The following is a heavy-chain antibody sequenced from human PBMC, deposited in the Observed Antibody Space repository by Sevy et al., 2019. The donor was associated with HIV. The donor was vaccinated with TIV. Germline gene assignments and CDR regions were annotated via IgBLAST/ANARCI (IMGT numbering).Heavy chain of an antibody. CDR2: IHYRGRT. CDR3: ARYDILTGHSDVFDI. Sequence: SETLSLTCTVSGGSISSYYWSWIRQPPGKGLEWIGHIHYRGRTTYNPSLKCRVTISVDTSKIHFSLRLNFVTAADTAVYYCARYDILTGHSDVFDIWGQGTMVTVSS. CDR1: GGSISSYY. J-gene: IGHJ3*02. D-gene: IGHD3-9*01. V-gene: IGHV4-59*13.